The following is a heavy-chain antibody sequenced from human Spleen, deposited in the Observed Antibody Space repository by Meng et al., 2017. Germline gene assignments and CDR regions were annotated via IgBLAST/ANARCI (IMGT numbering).Heavy chain of an antibody. Sequence: GGSLRLSCKGSGYSFTSYWIGWVRQMPGKGLEWMGIIYPGGSDTRYSPSFQGQVTISADKSISTAYLQWSSLKASDSAMYYCARSPTKFWYFDLWGRGTLVTVSS. D-gene: IGHD1-1*01. CDR1: GYSFTSYW. CDR2: IYPGGSDT. CDR3: ARSPTKFWYFDL. J-gene: IGHJ2*01. V-gene: IGHV5-51*01.